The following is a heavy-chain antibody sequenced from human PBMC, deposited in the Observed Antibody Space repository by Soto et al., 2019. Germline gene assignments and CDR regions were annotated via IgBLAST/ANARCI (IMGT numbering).Heavy chain of an antibody. D-gene: IGHD3-9*01. V-gene: IGHV4-59*01. CDR1: NGSISTYY. J-gene: IGHJ5*02. CDR3: VRDYLLTGFDT. Sequence: LETLSLTCIVFNGSISTYYWTWVRQPPGKGLEWIGYVYYSGSTNYNPSLKSRVAMSIDTSKNQFSLELKSVTPADTATYYCVRDYLLTGFDTWGQGTLVTVSS. CDR2: VYYSGST.